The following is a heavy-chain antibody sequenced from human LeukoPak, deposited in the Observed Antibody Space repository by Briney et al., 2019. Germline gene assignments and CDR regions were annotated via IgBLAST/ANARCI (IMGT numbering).Heavy chain of an antibody. CDR3: ATARAEYGDYNSYYYMDV. Sequence: SDTLSLTCNVSGDSLSGASYFWTWVRQPAGKGLEWIGRIDSSGTTYYNPSLKTRVTISLEKSQNQFSLDLNSVTAADTAVYFCATARAEYGDYNSYYYMDVWGKGSTATVSS. CDR2: IDSSGTT. J-gene: IGHJ6*03. V-gene: IGHV4-61*02. D-gene: IGHD4-17*01. CDR1: GDSLSGASYF.